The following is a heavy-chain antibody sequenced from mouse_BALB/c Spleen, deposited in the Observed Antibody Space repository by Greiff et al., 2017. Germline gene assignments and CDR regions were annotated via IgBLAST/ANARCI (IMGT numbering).Heavy chain of an antibody. CDR2: INPSSGYT. D-gene: IGHD2-1*01. CDR3: ARFYGNYVLYAMDY. Sequence: VQRVESGAELARPGASVKMSCKASGYTFTSYTMHWVKQRPGQGLEWIGYINPSSGYTNYNQKFKDKATLTADKSSSTAYMQLSSLTSEDSAVYYCARFYGNYVLYAMDYWGQGTSVTVSS. V-gene: IGHV1-4*01. CDR1: GYTFTSYT. J-gene: IGHJ4*01.